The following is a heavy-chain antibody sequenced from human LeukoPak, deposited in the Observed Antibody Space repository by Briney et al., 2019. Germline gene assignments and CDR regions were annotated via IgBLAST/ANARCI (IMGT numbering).Heavy chain of an antibody. CDR1: GFTVSSNY. CDR2: ISSGSST. Sequence: GGSLRLFCAASGFTVSSNYVIWVRQAPGKGLEWVSVISSGSSTYYADSVKGRFTISRDNSKNTLYLQMNSLMAEDTAVYYCARGVGTDFDYWGQGTLVTVSS. V-gene: IGHV3-53*01. D-gene: IGHD5-18*01. J-gene: IGHJ4*02. CDR3: ARGVGTDFDY.